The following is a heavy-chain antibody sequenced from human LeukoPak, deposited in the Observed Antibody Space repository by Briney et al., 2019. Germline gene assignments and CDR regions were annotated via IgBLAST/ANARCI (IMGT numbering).Heavy chain of an antibody. Sequence: ASVKVSCKASGGTFSSYAISWVRQAPGQGLEWMGRIIPILGIANYAQKFQGRVTITADKSTSTAYMELSSLRSEDTAVYYCARVRLGTHYYYYYMDVWGKGTTVTVSS. V-gene: IGHV1-69*04. CDR1: GGTFSSYA. D-gene: IGHD7-27*01. J-gene: IGHJ6*03. CDR2: IIPILGIA. CDR3: ARVRLGTHYYYYYMDV.